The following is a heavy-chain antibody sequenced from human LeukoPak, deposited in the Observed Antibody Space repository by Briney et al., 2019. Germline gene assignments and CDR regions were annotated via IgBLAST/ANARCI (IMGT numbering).Heavy chain of an antibody. J-gene: IGHJ4*02. V-gene: IGHV3-23*01. CDR2: ISGSGGST. CDR3: AKDYYYDSSGYYFSEDSFDY. D-gene: IGHD3-22*01. Sequence: PGGSLRLSCAASGFTFSSYAMSWVRQAPGKGLEWVSAISGSGGSTYYADSVKGRFTISRDNSKNTLYLQMNSLRAEDTAVYYCAKDYYYDSSGYYFSEDSFDYWGQGTLVTVSS. CDR1: GFTFSSYA.